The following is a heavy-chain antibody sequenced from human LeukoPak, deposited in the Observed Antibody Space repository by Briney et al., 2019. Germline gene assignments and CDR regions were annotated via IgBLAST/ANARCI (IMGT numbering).Heavy chain of an antibody. V-gene: IGHV4-34*01. D-gene: IGHD5-18*01. J-gene: IGHJ4*02. CDR3: AARRGYSPLAY. CDR1: GASFSGYY. Sequence: SETLSLTCAVYGASFSGYYWSWIRQPPGKGLEWVGEINHSGSTNYNPSLKSRVTISVDTSKNQFSLKLSSVTAADTAVYYCAARRGYSPLAYWGQGTLVTVSS. CDR2: INHSGST.